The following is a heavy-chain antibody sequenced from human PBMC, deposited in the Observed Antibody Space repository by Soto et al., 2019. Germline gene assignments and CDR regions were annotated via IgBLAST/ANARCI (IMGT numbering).Heavy chain of an antibody. J-gene: IGHJ6*03. CDR3: AGGVVVPAAISPLTYYYRDV. Sequence: QVQLVQSGAEVKKPGASVKVSCKASGYTFTSYGISWGRQAPGQGLEWMGWISAYDGNTNYAQKLQGRVTMTTDTCTSTAYMELKSLRSDDTAVYYCAGGVVVPAAISPLTYYYRDVWGKGTTVTVSS. D-gene: IGHD2-2*01. CDR2: ISAYDGNT. V-gene: IGHV1-18*01. CDR1: GYTFTSYG.